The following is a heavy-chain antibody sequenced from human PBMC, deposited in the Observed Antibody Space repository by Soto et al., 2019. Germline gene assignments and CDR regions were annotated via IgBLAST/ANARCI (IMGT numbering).Heavy chain of an antibody. J-gene: IGHJ4*02. Sequence: QVQLVQSGAEVKKPGSSVKVSCKASGGSFSSYAISWVRQAPGQGLEWMGGIIPIFGTPSYAQKFQGRVTMTADESTSTAYMELSSLRSEDTAVYYCAREYRSSSGRFDNWGQGTLVTVSS. V-gene: IGHV1-69*01. CDR1: GGSFSSYA. CDR2: IIPIFGTP. D-gene: IGHD6-6*01. CDR3: AREYRSSSGRFDN.